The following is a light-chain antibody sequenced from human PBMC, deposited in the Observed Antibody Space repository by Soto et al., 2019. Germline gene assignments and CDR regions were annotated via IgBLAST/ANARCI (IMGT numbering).Light chain of an antibody. J-gene: IGLJ3*02. Sequence: QSVLTQPASMSGSPGQSSTISCTGTTSDFGNYNLVSWYQPRPGKAPKLIIYEGTKRPSGVSSRFSGSKAGNTASLTISGIQAEDGADYHFCSYAGSSTFVFGGGTKLTVL. CDR3: CSYAGSSTFV. V-gene: IGLV2-23*01. CDR2: EGT. CDR1: TSDFGNYNL.